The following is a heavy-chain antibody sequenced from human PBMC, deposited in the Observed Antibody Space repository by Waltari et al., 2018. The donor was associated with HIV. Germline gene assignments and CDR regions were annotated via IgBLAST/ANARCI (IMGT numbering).Heavy chain of an antibody. Sequence: QVRLVQSGAEVKKPGSSVKISCKASGDTFSSNAVTWVRQAPGQGLEWMGRIIPVLHTADYAQKLQGRVTITVDRSTATGYMELSSLRSDDTAVYYCARGRGIHLGMDVWGQGTTVTVSS. CDR2: IIPVLHTA. CDR1: GDTFSSNA. D-gene: IGHD5-12*01. CDR3: ARGRGIHLGMDV. V-gene: IGHV1-69*04. J-gene: IGHJ6*02.